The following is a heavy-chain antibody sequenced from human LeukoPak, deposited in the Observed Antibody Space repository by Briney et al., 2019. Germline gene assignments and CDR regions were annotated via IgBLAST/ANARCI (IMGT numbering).Heavy chain of an antibody. CDR1: GFTFSGCA. CDR2: ISSSSSYI. D-gene: IGHD1-26*01. CDR3: ARSVGATSDY. V-gene: IGHV3-21*01. Sequence: PGGSLRLSCEGSGFTFSGCAFSWVRQAPGKGLEWVSSISSSSSYIYYADSVKGRFTISRDNAKNSLYLQMNSLRAEDTAVYYCARSVGATSDYWGQGTLVTVSS. J-gene: IGHJ4*02.